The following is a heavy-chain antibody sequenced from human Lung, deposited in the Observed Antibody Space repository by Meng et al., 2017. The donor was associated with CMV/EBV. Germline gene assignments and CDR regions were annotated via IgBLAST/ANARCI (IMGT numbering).Heavy chain of an antibody. CDR1: GGTFSSYA. J-gene: IGHJ4*02. V-gene: IGHV1-69*10. CDR3: ARVPHSGGYYPLDY. D-gene: IGHD3-22*01. Sequence: SVKVSCKASGGTFSSYAISWVRQAPGQGLEWMGGIIPILGIANYAQKFQGRVTITADKSTSTAYMELSSLRSEDTAVYYCARVPHSGGYYPLDYWGQGTLVTVSS. CDR2: IIPILGIA.